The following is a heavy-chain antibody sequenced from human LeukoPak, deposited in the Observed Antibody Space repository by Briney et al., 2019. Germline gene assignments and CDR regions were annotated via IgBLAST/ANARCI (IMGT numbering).Heavy chain of an antibody. J-gene: IGHJ5*02. Sequence: PSETLSLTCGVSGGSVSSTNWWTWIRQPPGKGLEWIGEVHLDGRTNFNPSLKSRLTMSVDLSENHVSLKLTSVTAADTAVYYCARERGYCNGGYCYRWFDPWGQGTLVTVSS. D-gene: IGHD2-15*01. CDR2: VHLDGRT. V-gene: IGHV4-4*02. CDR3: ARERGYCNGGYCYRWFDP. CDR1: GGSVSSTNW.